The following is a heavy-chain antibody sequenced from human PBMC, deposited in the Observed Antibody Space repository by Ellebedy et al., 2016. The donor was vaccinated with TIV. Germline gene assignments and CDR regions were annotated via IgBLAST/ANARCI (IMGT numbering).Heavy chain of an antibody. CDR1: GFTFSNYA. CDR3: ARQTDTTRSVDF. J-gene: IGHJ4*02. V-gene: IGHV3-23*05. CDR2: LYSMGST. Sequence: PRGSLRLSCAASGFTFSNYAMGWVCQNPGTGQEWVSRLYSMGSTLYADSVKCRFTLSRDNSRNTLYLQMNNLRVDDPAVYYCARQTDTTRSVDFWGQGTLVTVS. D-gene: IGHD5-18*01.